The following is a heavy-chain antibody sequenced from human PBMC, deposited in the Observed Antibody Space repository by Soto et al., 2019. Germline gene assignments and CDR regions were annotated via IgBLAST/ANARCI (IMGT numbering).Heavy chain of an antibody. Sequence: EVQLVESGGGLVQPGRSLRLSCAASGFTFDDYAMHWLRQAPGKGLEWVSGISWNSGSIGYADSVKGRFTISRDNAKNSLYLQMNSLRAEDTALYYCAKDSTTRIYCSGGSCYDAFDIWGQGTMVTVSS. CDR2: ISWNSGSI. CDR1: GFTFDDYA. D-gene: IGHD2-15*01. V-gene: IGHV3-9*01. CDR3: AKDSTTRIYCSGGSCYDAFDI. J-gene: IGHJ3*02.